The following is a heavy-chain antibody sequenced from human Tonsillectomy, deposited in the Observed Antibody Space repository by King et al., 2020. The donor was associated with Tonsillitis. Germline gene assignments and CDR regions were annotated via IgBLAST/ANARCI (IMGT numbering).Heavy chain of an antibody. CDR3: ARDLYSSASFDY. CDR2: ISSSSSYI. V-gene: IGHV3-21*01. J-gene: IGHJ4*02. CDR1: GFTFSSYS. D-gene: IGHD6-19*01. Sequence: VQLVESGGGLVKPGGSLRLSCAASGFTFSSYSMNWVRQAPGKGLECVSSISSSSSYIYYADSVKGRFTISRDNAKNSLYLQMNSLRAEDTAVYYCARDLYSSASFDYWGQGTLVTVSS.